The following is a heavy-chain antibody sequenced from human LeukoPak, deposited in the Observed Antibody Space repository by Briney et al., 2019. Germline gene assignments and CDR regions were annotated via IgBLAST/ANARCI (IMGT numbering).Heavy chain of an antibody. J-gene: IGHJ4*02. V-gene: IGHV3-73*01. CDR3: TGQGEREN. CDR1: GFTFSGSA. CDR2: IRSKANSYAT. D-gene: IGHD1-26*01. Sequence: PGGSLRLSCAASGFTFSGSAMHWVRQASGKGLEWVGRIRSKANSYATAYAASVKGRFNISRDDSKNTAYLQMNSLKTEDTAVYYCTGQGERENWGQGTLVTVSS.